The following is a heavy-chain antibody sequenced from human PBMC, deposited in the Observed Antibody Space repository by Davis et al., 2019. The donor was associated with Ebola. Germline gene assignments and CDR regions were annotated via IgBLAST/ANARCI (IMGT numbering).Heavy chain of an antibody. Sequence: SETLSLTCTVSGGSIISSSSYWGWIRQPPRKGLEWIGSIYYSGITYYNPSLKSRVTISVDTSKNQFSLKLRSVTAADTAVYYCAGTFTIDWFDPWGQGTLVTVSS. CDR2: IYYSGIT. V-gene: IGHV4-39*01. D-gene: IGHD2/OR15-2a*01. J-gene: IGHJ5*02. CDR3: AGTFTIDWFDP. CDR1: GGSIISSSSY.